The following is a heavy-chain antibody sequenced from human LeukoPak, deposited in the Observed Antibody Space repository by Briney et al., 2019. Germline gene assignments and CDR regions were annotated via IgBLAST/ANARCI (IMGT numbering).Heavy chain of an antibody. CDR2: IYYSGST. V-gene: IGHV4-39*07. J-gene: IGHJ6*02. CDR1: GGSISSSSYY. CDR3: ARDGIAVVTAISVWGGYYGVDV. D-gene: IGHD2-21*02. Sequence: SETLSLTCTVSGGSISSSSYYWGWIRQPPGRGLEWIGSIYYSGSTYYNPSLESRVTISVGTSKNQFSLKLSSVTAADTAVYYCARDGIAVVTAISVWGGYYGVDVWGQGTTVTVSS.